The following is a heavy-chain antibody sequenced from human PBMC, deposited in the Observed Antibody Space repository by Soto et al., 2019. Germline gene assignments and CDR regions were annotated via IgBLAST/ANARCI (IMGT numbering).Heavy chain of an antibody. Sequence: PSETLSLTCTVSGGSISSGGYYLSWIRQHPGKGLEWIGYIYYSGSTYYNPSLKSRVTISVDTSKNQFSLKLSSVAAADTAVYYCATYLGVPPLVFGWFDPWGQGTLVTVSS. CDR1: GGSISSGGYY. CDR2: IYYSGST. CDR3: ATYLGVPPLVFGWFDP. V-gene: IGHV4-31*03. D-gene: IGHD3-10*01. J-gene: IGHJ5*02.